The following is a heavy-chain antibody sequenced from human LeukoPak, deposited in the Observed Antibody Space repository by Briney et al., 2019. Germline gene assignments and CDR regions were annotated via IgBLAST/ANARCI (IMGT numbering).Heavy chain of an antibody. CDR2: ISYDGSNK. V-gene: IGHV3-30*04. D-gene: IGHD6-19*01. CDR3: ARDTQWLVSGSAFDI. J-gene: IGHJ3*02. Sequence: GRSLRLSCAASGFTFRSYAMHWVRQAPGKGLEWVAVISYDGSNKYYADSVKGRFTISRDNSKNTLYLQMNSLRAEDTAVYYCARDTQWLVSGSAFDIWGQGTMVTVSS. CDR1: GFTFRSYA.